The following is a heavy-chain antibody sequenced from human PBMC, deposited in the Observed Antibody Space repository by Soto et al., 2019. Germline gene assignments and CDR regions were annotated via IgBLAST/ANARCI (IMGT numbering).Heavy chain of an antibody. V-gene: IGHV1-24*01. CDR2: FDPEDGET. Sequence: QVQLVQSGAEVKKPGASVKVSCKVSGYTLTELSMHWVRQAPGKGLEWMGGFDPEDGETIYAQKFQGRVTMTEDTSTDTAYMELSSLRSEDTAVYYCATPEILRYFAPYYFDYWGQGTLVTVSS. CDR1: GYTLTELS. D-gene: IGHD3-9*01. J-gene: IGHJ4*02. CDR3: ATPEILRYFAPYYFDY.